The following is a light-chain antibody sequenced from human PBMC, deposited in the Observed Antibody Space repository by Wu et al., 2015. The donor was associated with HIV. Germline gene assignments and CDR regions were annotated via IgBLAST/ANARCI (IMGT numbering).Light chain of an antibody. CDR2: AAS. J-gene: IGKJ3*01. CDR3: QQFNSYPRT. CDR1: QGISTY. V-gene: IGKV1-9*01. Sequence: IQLTQSPFSLSASVGDRVTITCRASQGISTYLAWYQQKPGKAPKLLIYAASTLQSGVPSRFSGSGSGTDFTLTISSLQPEDFATYYCQQFNSYPRTFGPGTKVDIK.